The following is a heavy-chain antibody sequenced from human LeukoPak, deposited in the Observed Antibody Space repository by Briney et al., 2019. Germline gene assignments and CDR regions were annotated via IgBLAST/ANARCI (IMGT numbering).Heavy chain of an antibody. J-gene: IGHJ1*01. CDR3: AKAIYCGGDCSEYFQH. CDR1: GFTFDDYA. D-gene: IGHD2-21*02. V-gene: IGHV3-43*02. CDR2: ISGDGGST. Sequence: GGSLRLSCAASGFTFDDYAMHWVRQAPGKGLEWVSLISGDGGSTYYADSVKGRFTISRDNSKNSLYLQMNSLRTEDTALYYCAKAIYCGGDCSEYFQHWGQGALVTVSS.